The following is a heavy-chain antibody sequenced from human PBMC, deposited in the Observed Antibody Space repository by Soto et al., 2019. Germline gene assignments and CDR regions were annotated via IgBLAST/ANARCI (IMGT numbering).Heavy chain of an antibody. V-gene: IGHV3-23*01. CDR3: AKMGVIAAAGTDYYGMDV. CDR2: ISGSGGST. Sequence: PGGSLRLSCAASGFTFSSYAMSWVRQAPGKGLEWASAISGSGGSTYYADSVKGRFTISRDNSKNTLYLQMNSLRAEDTAVYYCAKMGVIAAAGTDYYGMDVWGQGTTVTVSS. CDR1: GFTFSSYA. D-gene: IGHD6-13*01. J-gene: IGHJ6*02.